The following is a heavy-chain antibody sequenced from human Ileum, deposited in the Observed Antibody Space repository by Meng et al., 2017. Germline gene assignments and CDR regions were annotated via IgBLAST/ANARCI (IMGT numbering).Heavy chain of an antibody. CDR3: ARAAGEIATTNYFDY. J-gene: IGHJ4*02. CDR2: ISSSSSYI. CDR1: GFTLSSYK. V-gene: IGHV3-21*01. D-gene: IGHD5-24*01. Sequence: EVQLVESGGGLVMPGGSLRLSCATSGFTLSSYKMNWVRQAPGKGLEWVSSISSSSSYIYYADSVKGRFTISRDNAKDSVFLQLDSLGVDDTAIYYCARAAGEIATTNYFDYWGQGTLVTVSS.